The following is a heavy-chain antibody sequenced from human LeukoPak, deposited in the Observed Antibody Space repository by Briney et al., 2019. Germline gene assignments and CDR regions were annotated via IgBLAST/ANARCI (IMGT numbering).Heavy chain of an antibody. CDR1: GGTSSNYI. D-gene: IGHD6-6*01. V-gene: IGHV1-69*02. Sequence: SVKVSCKASGGTSSNYIFRWVRQAPGQGLDWMGRIIPILGIANYAQKFQGRVTITADKSTSTAYMELSSLRSEDTAIYYCASTYRSSSGASFDYWGQGTLVTVSS. J-gene: IGHJ4*02. CDR2: IIPILGIA. CDR3: ASTYRSSSGASFDY.